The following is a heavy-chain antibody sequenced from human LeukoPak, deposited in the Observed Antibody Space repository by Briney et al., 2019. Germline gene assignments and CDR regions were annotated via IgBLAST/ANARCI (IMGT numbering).Heavy chain of an antibody. V-gene: IGHV4-30-2*01. Sequence: SQTLSLTCGVSGASISSGGDSWSWIRQPPGKGLEWIGYIYHGGSTYYNPSLKSRVTISVDSSKNQFSLRLSSVTAADTAMYYCARGGLGVGAIRIDYSGQGTLVTVSS. CDR2: IYHGGST. CDR1: GASISSGGDS. D-gene: IGHD1-26*01. J-gene: IGHJ4*02. CDR3: ARGGLGVGAIRIDY.